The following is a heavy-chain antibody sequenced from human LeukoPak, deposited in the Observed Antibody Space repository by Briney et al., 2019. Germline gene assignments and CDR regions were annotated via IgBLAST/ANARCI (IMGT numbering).Heavy chain of an antibody. J-gene: IGHJ4*02. Sequence: ASVKVSCKASGYSFTTYAMNWLRQAPEQGLEWMGWINPNTGNPTYAPGFTGRFVFSLDTSVSTAYLQISGLKADDTAVYYCARAYQPLGGLSLPDYWGQGTLVSVSS. D-gene: IGHD3-16*02. V-gene: IGHV7-4-1*02. CDR3: ARAYQPLGGLSLPDY. CDR1: GYSFTTYA. CDR2: INPNTGNP.